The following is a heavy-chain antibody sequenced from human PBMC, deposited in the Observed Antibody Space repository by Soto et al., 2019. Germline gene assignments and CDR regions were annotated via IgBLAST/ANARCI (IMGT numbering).Heavy chain of an antibody. J-gene: IGHJ4*02. D-gene: IGHD1-1*01. Sequence: SETLSLTCTVSGGSISSYYWSWIRQPPGKGLEWIGYIYYSGSTNYNPSLKSRVTISVDTSKNQFSLKLSSVTAADTAVYYCARAHTGPYKRVYFDYWGQGTLVTVSS. CDR2: IYYSGST. CDR3: ARAHTGPYKRVYFDY. CDR1: GGSISSYY. V-gene: IGHV4-59*08.